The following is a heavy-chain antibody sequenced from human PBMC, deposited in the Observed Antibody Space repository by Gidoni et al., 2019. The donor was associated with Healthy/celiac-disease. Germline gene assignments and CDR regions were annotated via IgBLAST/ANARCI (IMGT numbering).Heavy chain of an antibody. V-gene: IGHV1-46*03. D-gene: IGHD1-26*01. CDR1: GYTFTSFY. CDR3: ARDPGRELLLDY. J-gene: IGHJ4*02. Sequence: QVQLVQSGAEVTKPGASVKVSCKASGYTFTSFYMHWVRQAPGQGLEWMGIINPSGGSTSYAQKFQGRVTMTRDTSTSTVYMELSSLRSEDTAVYYCARDPGRELLLDYWGQGTLVTVSS. CDR2: INPSGGST.